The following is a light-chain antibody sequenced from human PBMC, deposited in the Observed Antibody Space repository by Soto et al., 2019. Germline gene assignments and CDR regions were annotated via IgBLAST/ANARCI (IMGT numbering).Light chain of an antibody. V-gene: IGLV2-14*01. CDR2: EVS. Sequence: QSVLTQPASLSGSPGQSITISCTGTSSDIGAYDYVSWYQHQPGKAPKVMIYEVSNRPSGVSDRFSGSKSGNTASLTISGLQAEDEADYYCSSYVGATTRVFGTGTKLTVL. J-gene: IGLJ1*01. CDR3: SSYVGATTRV. CDR1: SSDIGAYDY.